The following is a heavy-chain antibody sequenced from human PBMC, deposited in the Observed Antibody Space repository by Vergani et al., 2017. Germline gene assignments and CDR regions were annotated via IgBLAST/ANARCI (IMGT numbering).Heavy chain of an antibody. J-gene: IGHJ4*02. CDR1: GFTFSFYG. Sequence: QVQLVESGGGVVQPGGSLRLSCAASGFTFSFYGMHWVRQAPGKGLEWVAFIGHDATYKYLADSVRARFSISRDNSGNAMYLQMTSLRGEDTAVYYCANECGEDCAWDYWGQGTLVSVAS. CDR3: ANECGEDCAWDY. CDR2: IGHDATYK. D-gene: IGHD2-21*02. V-gene: IGHV3-30*02.